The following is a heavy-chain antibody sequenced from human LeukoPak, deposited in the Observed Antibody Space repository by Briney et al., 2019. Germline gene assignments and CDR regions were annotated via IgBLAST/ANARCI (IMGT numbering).Heavy chain of an antibody. CDR3: AKIDYGGND. V-gene: IGHV3-9*01. CDR2: ISWNSVSI. Sequence: GGSLRLSCAASGFTFDDHAMHWVRQAPGKGLEWVSGISWNSVSIDYADSVKGRFTISGDNAKNSLYLQMNSLRVEDTALYYCAKIDYGGNDWGQGTLVTVSS. D-gene: IGHD4-23*01. CDR1: GFTFDDHA. J-gene: IGHJ4*02.